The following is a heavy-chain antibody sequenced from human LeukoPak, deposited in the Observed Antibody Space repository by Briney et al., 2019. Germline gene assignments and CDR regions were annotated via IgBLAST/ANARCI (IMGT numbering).Heavy chain of an antibody. V-gene: IGHV4-39*07. CDR3: ARGWYNSAWFLFDY. D-gene: IGHD6-19*01. CDR2: IYYSGST. Sequence: PSETLSLTCLVSGGSISDTNYFWGWTRQPPGKGLEWIGNIYYSGSTRYNPSLSSRLTISVDTSKNQFSLRLSSVTAADTAVYYCARGWYNSAWFLFDYWGQGTLVTVSS. J-gene: IGHJ4*02. CDR1: GGSISDTNYF.